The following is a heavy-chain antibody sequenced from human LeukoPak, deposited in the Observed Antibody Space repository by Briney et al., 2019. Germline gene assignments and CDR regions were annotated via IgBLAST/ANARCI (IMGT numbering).Heavy chain of an antibody. CDR1: GYTFTSYD. CDR2: MNPNSGNT. Sequence: ASVKVSCKASGYTFTSYDINWVRQATGQGLEWMGWMNPNSGNTGYAQKFQGRVAMTRNTSISTAYMELSSLRSEDTAVYYCAGQLGIRTGGFDYWGQGTLVTVSS. J-gene: IGHJ4*02. CDR3: AGQLGIRTGGFDY. D-gene: IGHD7-27*01. V-gene: IGHV1-8*01.